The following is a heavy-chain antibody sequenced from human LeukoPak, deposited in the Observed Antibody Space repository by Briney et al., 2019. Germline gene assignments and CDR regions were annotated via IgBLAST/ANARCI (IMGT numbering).Heavy chain of an antibody. V-gene: IGHV4-59*01. J-gene: IGHJ1*01. Sequence: PSQTLSLTCTVSGGSISSYYWSWIRQPPGKVLEWIGYIYYSGSTNYNPSLKSRVTISVDTSKNQFSLKLSSVSAADTAVYYCASYCSSTSCHGFQHWGQGTLVTVSS. CDR3: ASYCSSTSCHGFQH. D-gene: IGHD2-2*01. CDR1: GGSISSYY. CDR2: IYYSGST.